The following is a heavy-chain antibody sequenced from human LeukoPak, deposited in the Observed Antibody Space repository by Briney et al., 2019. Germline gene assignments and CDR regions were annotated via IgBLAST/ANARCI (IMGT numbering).Heavy chain of an antibody. V-gene: IGHV1-69*01. CDR1: GGTFSSYA. CDR3: ARGTLWSHAFDI. J-gene: IGHJ3*02. Sequence: SVKVSFKASGGTFSSYAISWVRQAPGQGLEWMGGNIPIFGTANYAQTLQRRVTITADESTSTASLELSRLSAEDTAVYYCARGTLWSHAFDIWGQGTMVTVSS. CDR2: NIPIFGTA. D-gene: IGHD1-14*01.